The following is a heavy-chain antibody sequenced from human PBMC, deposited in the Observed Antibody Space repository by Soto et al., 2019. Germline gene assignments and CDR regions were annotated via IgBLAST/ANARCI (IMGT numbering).Heavy chain of an antibody. CDR1: GFTVSSNY. CDR3: ARDLVVRGVITYYYYGMDV. V-gene: IGHV3-53*01. J-gene: IGHJ6*02. D-gene: IGHD3-10*01. Sequence: PGGPLRLSCAASGFTVSSNYMSWVRQAPGKGLEWVSVIYSGGSTYYADSVKGRFTISRDNSKNTLYLQMNSLRAEDTAVYYCARDLVVRGVITYYYYGMDVWGQGTTVTVSS. CDR2: IYSGGST.